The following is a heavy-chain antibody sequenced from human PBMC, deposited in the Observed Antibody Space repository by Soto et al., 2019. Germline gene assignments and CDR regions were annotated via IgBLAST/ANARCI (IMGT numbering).Heavy chain of an antibody. CDR1: GYTFTSYD. D-gene: IGHD3-3*01. CDR2: MNPNNGNT. Sequence: ASVKVSCKASGYTFTSYDINWGRQAPEQGLEWLGWMNPNNGNTGYAQKFQGRVTITRDTSASTAYMELSSLRSEDTAVYYCAREGKRITLFGVVTDTSFDYWGQGTLVTVSS. CDR3: AREGKRITLFGVVTDTSFDY. V-gene: IGHV1-8*01. J-gene: IGHJ4*02.